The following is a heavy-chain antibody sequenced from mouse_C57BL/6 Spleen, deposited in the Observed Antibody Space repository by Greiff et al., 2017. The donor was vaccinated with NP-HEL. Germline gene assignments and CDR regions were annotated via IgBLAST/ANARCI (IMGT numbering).Heavy chain of an antibody. CDR2: IYPGGGDT. J-gene: IGHJ2*01. Sequence: QVQLQQSGPELVKPGASVKISCKASGYAFTSSWMNWVKQRPGQGLEWIGRIYPGGGDTNYNGKFKGKATLTADKSSSTAYMQLSSLTSEDSAVYFCARSDLYYYGSSEGFDYWGQGTTRTGSS. CDR3: ARSDLYYYGSSEGFDY. V-gene: IGHV1-82*01. D-gene: IGHD1-1*01. CDR1: GYAFTSSW.